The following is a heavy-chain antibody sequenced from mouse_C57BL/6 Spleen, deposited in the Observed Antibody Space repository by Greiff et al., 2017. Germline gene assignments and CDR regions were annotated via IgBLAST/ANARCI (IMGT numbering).Heavy chain of an antibody. CDR2: IRLKSDNYAT. V-gene: IGHV6-3*01. D-gene: IGHD1-1*01. J-gene: IGHJ2*01. CDR3: TGGGTTGVANFDY. Sequence: DVMLVESGGGLVQPGGSMKLSCVASGFTFSNYWMNWVRQSPEQGLEWVAQIRLKSDNYATHYAESVKGRFTISRDDSKSSVYLQMNHLRAEDTGSYYCTGGGTTGVANFDYWSQGTTLTVSS. CDR1: GFTFSNYW.